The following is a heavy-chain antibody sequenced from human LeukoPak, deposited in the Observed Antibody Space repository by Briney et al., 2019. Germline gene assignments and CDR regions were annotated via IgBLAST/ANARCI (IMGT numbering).Heavy chain of an antibody. J-gene: IGHJ4*02. Sequence: GGSLTFSCAASRFTISSYTLNWVRPAQGQGLKWVSTIGGSGYSTSYADSVEGRFTTSRDNSKNRLYLQMDSLRAEDTAAYYCAKDSSRCSGGSCYSCFDYWGQGTLVTVSS. D-gene: IGHD2-15*01. V-gene: IGHV3-23*01. CDR2: IGGSGYST. CDR3: AKDSSRCSGGSCYSCFDY. CDR1: RFTISSYT.